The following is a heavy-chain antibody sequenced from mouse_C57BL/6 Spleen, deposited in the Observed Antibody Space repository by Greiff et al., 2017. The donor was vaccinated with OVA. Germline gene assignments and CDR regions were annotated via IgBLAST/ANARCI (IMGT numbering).Heavy chain of an antibody. D-gene: IGHD1-1*01. V-gene: IGHV5-17*01. CDR2: ISSGSSTI. J-gene: IGHJ4*01. CDR3: ARGGYYYGSSPYYYAMDY. Sequence: DVMLVESGGGLVKPGGSLKLSCAASGFTFSDYGMHWVRQAPEKGLEWVAYISSGSSTIYYADTVKGRFTISRDNAKNTLFLQMTSLRSEDTAMYYCARGGYYYGSSPYYYAMDYWGQGTSVTVSS. CDR1: GFTFSDYG.